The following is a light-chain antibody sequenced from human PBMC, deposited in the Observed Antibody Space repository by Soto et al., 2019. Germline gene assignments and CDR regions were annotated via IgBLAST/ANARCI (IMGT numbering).Light chain of an antibody. Sequence: QSALTQPASVSGSPGQSITISCTGTSSYVGGYNYVSWYQQHPGKAPKLMIYDVSNRPSGVSNRFSGSKSGNTASLTISGLQAEDEADYYCCSDTSSSTPVVFGGGTKLTVL. CDR2: DVS. V-gene: IGLV2-14*03. J-gene: IGLJ2*01. CDR3: CSDTSSSTPVV. CDR1: SSYVGGYNY.